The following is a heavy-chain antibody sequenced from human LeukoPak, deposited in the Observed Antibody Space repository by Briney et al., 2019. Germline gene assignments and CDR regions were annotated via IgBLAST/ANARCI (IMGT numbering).Heavy chain of an antibody. CDR1: GGSITSHF. Sequence: SETLSVTCTVSGGSITSHFWSWIRQPPGKGLEWIGYIHYSGSTNYNTSLKSRVTISPDTSKNQLFLKLNSVTAADTAVYYCARLVWLGESPGSWFDSWGQGTLVTVSS. CDR2: IHYSGST. J-gene: IGHJ5*01. D-gene: IGHD3-10*01. V-gene: IGHV4-59*11. CDR3: ARLVWLGESPGSWFDS.